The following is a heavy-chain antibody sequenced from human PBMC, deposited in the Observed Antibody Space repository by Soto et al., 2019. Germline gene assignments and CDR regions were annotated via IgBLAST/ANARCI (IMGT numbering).Heavy chain of an antibody. J-gene: IGHJ4*02. D-gene: IGHD2-15*01. V-gene: IGHV1-46*03. CDR1: GYTFTTYY. CDR2: INPSGST. Sequence: QVQLVQSGAEVKKPGASVKVSCKASGYTFTTYYMHWVRQAPGQGLEWMGIINPSGSTSYAQKFQGRVHMXXEXTXXTVYMELSSLRSEDTAVYYCAGVYCSGGGCYSIDYWGQGTLVTVSS. CDR3: AGVYCSGGGCYSIDY.